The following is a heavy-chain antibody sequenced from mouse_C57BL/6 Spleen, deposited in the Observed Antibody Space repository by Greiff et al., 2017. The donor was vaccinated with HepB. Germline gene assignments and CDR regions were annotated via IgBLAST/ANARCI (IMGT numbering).Heavy chain of an antibody. CDR3: ARKDYGYDGYAMDY. Sequence: QVQLQQSGPGLVQPSQCLSITCTVSGFSLTSYGVHWVRQSPGKGLEWLGVIWRGGSTDYNAAFMSRLSITKDNSKSQVFLKMNRLLAADTAIYYYARKDYGYDGYAMDYWGQGTSVTVSS. CDR2: IWRGGST. CDR1: GFSLTSYG. D-gene: IGHD2-2*01. V-gene: IGHV2-5*01. J-gene: IGHJ4*01.